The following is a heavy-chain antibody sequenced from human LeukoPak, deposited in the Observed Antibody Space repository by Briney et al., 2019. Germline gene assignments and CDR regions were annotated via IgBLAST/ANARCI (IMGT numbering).Heavy chain of an antibody. D-gene: IGHD3-10*01. CDR2: ISGSGGST. V-gene: IGHV3-23*01. CDR3: AKNYYGLGSTLDY. CDR1: GFTFSSYA. Sequence: GGSLRLSCAASGFTFSSYAMSWVRQAPGKGLEWVSAISGSGGSTYYADSVKGRFTISRDNSKNTLYLQMDSLRAEDTAVYYCAKNYYGLGSTLDYWGQGTLVTVSS. J-gene: IGHJ4*02.